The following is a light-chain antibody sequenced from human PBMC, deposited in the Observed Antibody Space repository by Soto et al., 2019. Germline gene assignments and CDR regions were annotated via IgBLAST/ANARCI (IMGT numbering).Light chain of an antibody. CDR1: QSISIN. J-gene: IGKJ5*01. CDR2: AAS. CDR3: EQYNNWFSIT. V-gene: IGKV3-15*01. Sequence: DIVMTQSPATLSMSPGERAILSCRASQSISINLAWYQQKPGQAPRLLIYAASNRATGVPARFSGSWSGTEFTLTISSLQPEDFAVYYCEQYNNWFSITFGQGTRLEIK.